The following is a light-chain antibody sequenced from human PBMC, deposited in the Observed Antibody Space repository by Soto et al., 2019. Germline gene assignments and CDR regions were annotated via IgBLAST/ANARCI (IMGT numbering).Light chain of an antibody. Sequence: QYVLTQPAYVSGSPGESIRIACTGTSSDLAIYNYVPWYQQQPGKAPKLMIYQVTNRPSGVSNRFPGSRSGNTASLTISGLQAEDEADYYCSSYTDSSNYVFGTGTRV. J-gene: IGLJ1*01. V-gene: IGLV2-14*01. CDR2: QVT. CDR3: SSYTDSSNYV. CDR1: SSDLAIYNY.